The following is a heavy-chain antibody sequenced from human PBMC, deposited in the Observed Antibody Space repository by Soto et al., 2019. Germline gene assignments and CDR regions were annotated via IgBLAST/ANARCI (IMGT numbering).Heavy chain of an antibody. CDR2: INHIGST. V-gene: IGHV4-39*02. Sequence: SETLSLTCSVSDGSMNGRCYYWGWMRQPPGTGLEWIGEINHIGSTNHNPSLKSRVTISVDTSKNQFSLKLTSVTAADTAVYYCARDKITGLFDTWGPGTLVTVSS. D-gene: IGHD2-8*02. CDR3: ARDKITGLFDT. J-gene: IGHJ4*02. CDR1: DGSMNGRCYY.